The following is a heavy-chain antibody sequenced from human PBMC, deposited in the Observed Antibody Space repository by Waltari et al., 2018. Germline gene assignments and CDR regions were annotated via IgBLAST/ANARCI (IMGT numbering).Heavy chain of an antibody. CDR1: GFGFSAYC. D-gene: IGHD6-19*01. V-gene: IGHV3-74*01. CDR3: AFSRVWSSPFGAYDS. Sequence: EVQLVESGGDLVQPGGSLRLSCAASGFGFSAYCMHWVRQVPGKGLFWVSHINTDGSDANYADSVKGRFTISRDNAKNSLYLEMSSLRVEDTAVYYCAFSRVWSSPFGAYDSWGQGTRVIVSS. CDR2: INTDGSDA. J-gene: IGHJ3*02.